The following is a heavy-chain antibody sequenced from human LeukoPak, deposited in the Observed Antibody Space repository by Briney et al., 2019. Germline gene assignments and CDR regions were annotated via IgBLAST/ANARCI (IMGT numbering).Heavy chain of an antibody. CDR1: SGSISTSNYY. CDR2: IFYSGST. V-gene: IGHV4-39*07. CDR3: ARAAANFDY. J-gene: IGHJ4*02. Sequence: SETLSLTCTVSSGSISTSNYYWGWVRQPPGKALEWIGNIFYSGSTYYSPSLKSRVTIYIDTSKNQFSLKLSSVTAADTAVYYCARAAANFDYWGQGTLVAVSS.